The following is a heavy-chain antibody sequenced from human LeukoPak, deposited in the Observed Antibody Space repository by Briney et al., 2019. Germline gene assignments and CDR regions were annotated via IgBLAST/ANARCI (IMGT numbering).Heavy chain of an antibody. Sequence: ASVKVSCKASGGTFSSYAISWVRQAPGQGLEWMGRIILIFGTANYAQKFQGRVTITTDESTSTAYMELSSLRSEDTAVYYCARGSLGYCSSTSCLNAFDIWGQGTMVTVSS. CDR2: IILIFGTA. J-gene: IGHJ3*02. V-gene: IGHV1-69*05. CDR3: ARGSLGYCSSTSCLNAFDI. D-gene: IGHD2-2*03. CDR1: GGTFSSYA.